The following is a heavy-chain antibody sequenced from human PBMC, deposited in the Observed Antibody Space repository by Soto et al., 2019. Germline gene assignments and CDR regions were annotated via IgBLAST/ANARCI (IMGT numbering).Heavy chain of an antibody. V-gene: IGHV1-69*02. J-gene: IGHJ6*02. CDR1: GGTFSSYT. CDR2: IIPILGIA. CDR3: ASIAAAGTNYYYGMDV. D-gene: IGHD6-13*01. Sequence: QVQLVQSGAEVKKPGSSVKVSCKASGGTFSSYTISWVRQAPGQGLEWMGRIIPILGIANYAQKFQGRVTITADKSTSTAYMELSSLRSEDTAVYYCASIAAAGTNYYYGMDVWGQGTTFTVSS.